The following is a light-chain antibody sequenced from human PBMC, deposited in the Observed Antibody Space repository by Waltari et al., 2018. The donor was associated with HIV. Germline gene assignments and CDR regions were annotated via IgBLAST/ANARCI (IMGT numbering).Light chain of an antibody. CDR1: SSNIGRNY. V-gene: IGLV1-47*01. Sequence: QSVLTQPPSASGTPGQRVTISCSGSSSNIGRNYVYWYQQLPGSAPKLLIYRNKQLPSGVPDRFSGSKAGTSASLAISGLRSEDEADYYCAVWNDSLSGYVFGTGTKVTV. CDR2: RNK. CDR3: AVWNDSLSGYV. J-gene: IGLJ1*01.